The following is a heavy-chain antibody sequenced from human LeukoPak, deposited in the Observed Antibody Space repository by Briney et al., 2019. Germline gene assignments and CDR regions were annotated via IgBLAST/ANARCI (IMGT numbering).Heavy chain of an antibody. Sequence: KSWGSLRLSCAAPGFTFSSYSMNWVRQAPGKGLEWVSSICSSSSYIYYADSVKGRFTISRDNAKNSLYLQMNSLRAEDTAVYYCARSHYDFWGGYYTRGGFDYWGQGTLVTVSS. V-gene: IGHV3-21*01. CDR2: ICSSSSYI. CDR3: ARSHYDFWGGYYTRGGFDY. J-gene: IGHJ4*02. CDR1: GFTFSSYS. D-gene: IGHD3-3*01.